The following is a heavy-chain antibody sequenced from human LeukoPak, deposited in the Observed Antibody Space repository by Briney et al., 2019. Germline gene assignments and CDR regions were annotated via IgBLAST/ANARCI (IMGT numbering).Heavy chain of an antibody. J-gene: IGHJ4*02. Sequence: GGSLRLSCAASGFTVSSNYMSWVRQAPGEGLEWVSAIYSGGSTYYADSVKGRFTISRDNAKNSLYLQMNSLRAEDTALYYCARGTYYFDYWGQGTLVTVSS. CDR2: IYSGGST. V-gene: IGHV3-53*01. D-gene: IGHD1/OR15-1a*01. CDR3: ARGTYYFDY. CDR1: GFTVSSNY.